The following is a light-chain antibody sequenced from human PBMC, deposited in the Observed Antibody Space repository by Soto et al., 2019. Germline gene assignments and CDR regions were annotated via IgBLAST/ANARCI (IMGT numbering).Light chain of an antibody. CDR2: DVT. CDR1: YSDVGTFYF. J-gene: IGLJ1*01. V-gene: IGLV2-11*01. Sequence: QSAMTQPRSVSGSPGQSVTLSCTGSYSDVGTFYFVSWYQQYPGKGPKLIIYDVTERPSGVPDRFSGSKSGNTASLTISGLQPEDEADYYCCSYAGSYTYIFGSGTKLTVL. CDR3: CSYAGSYTYI.